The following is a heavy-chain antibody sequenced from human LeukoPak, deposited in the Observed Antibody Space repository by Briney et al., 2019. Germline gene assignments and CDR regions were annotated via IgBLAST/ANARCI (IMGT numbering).Heavy chain of an antibody. V-gene: IGHV1-2*02. Sequence: ASMKVSCKASGYTFTGYYMHWVRQAPGQGLEWVGWINPNNGGTSYAQKFQGRVTMTRDTSISTAYMELSRLISDDTAVYYCARYENSQKAFDIWGQGTMVTVSA. J-gene: IGHJ3*02. CDR2: INPNNGGT. CDR1: GYTFTGYY. D-gene: IGHD3-3*01. CDR3: ARYENSQKAFDI.